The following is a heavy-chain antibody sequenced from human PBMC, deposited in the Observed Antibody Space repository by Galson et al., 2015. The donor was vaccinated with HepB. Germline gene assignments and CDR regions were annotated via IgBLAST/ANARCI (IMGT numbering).Heavy chain of an antibody. CDR2: ISSSSSYI. Sequence: SLRLSCAASGFTFSSYSMNWVRQAPGKGLEWVSSISSSSSYIYYADSVKGRFTISRDNAKNSLYLQMNSLRAEDTAVYYCARVLRIAPGGYYMDVWGKGTTVTVSS. CDR3: ARVLRIAPGGYYMDV. J-gene: IGHJ6*03. CDR1: GFTFSSYS. D-gene: IGHD2-2*01. V-gene: IGHV3-21*01.